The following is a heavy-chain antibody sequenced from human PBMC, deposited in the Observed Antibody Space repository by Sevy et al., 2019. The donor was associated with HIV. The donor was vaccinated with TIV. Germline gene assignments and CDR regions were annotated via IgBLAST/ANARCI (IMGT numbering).Heavy chain of an antibody. D-gene: IGHD3-3*01. Sequence: GGSLRLSCAASGFTFSSYAMSWVRQAPGKGLEWVSAISGGGGSTYYADSVKGRFTISRDNSKNTLYLQMNSLRAEDTAVYYCAKDPELRFLEWLLSYFDYWGQGTLVTVSS. J-gene: IGHJ4*02. CDR3: AKDPELRFLEWLLSYFDY. CDR2: ISGGGGST. V-gene: IGHV3-23*01. CDR1: GFTFSSYA.